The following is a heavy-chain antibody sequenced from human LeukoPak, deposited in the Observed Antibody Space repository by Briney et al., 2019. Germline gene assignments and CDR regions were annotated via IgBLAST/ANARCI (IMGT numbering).Heavy chain of an antibody. CDR1: GFTFSSYW. D-gene: IGHD5-18*01. CDR3: ARDNRLSAYAMEDAFDI. CDR2: INSDGSST. V-gene: IGHV3-74*01. Sequence: GGSLRLSCAASGFTFSSYWMRWVRQAPGKGLVWVSRINSDGSSTSYADSVKGRFTISRDNAKNTLYLQMNSLRAEDTAVYYCARDNRLSAYAMEDAFDIWGQGTMVTVSS. J-gene: IGHJ3*02.